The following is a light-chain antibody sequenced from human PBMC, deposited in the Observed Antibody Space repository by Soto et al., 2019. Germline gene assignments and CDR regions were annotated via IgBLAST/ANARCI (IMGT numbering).Light chain of an antibody. CDR3: QQYSSWPFT. CDR2: GAS. Sequence: EIVLTQSPATLSVFPGEKATLSCGASQSVSNNLAWYHQKPGQAPRPLIYGASTRATGVPARFSGSGSATEFTLTISSLQSEDSAIYYCQQYSSWPFTFGPGTKVAIE. CDR1: QSVSNN. J-gene: IGKJ3*01. V-gene: IGKV3-15*01.